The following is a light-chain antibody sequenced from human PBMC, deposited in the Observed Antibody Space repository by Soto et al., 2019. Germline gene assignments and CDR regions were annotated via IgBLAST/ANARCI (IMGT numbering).Light chain of an antibody. CDR3: QQYNNWPRT. CDR2: GTS. Sequence: ELRQGQASRSGCPGERANIYYRASQSVSSNLAWYQQKPGQAPRLLIYGTSTRATGVPARFSGSGSGTEFTLTISSLQSEDFAVYYCQQYNNWPRTFGQGTKV. V-gene: IGKV3-15*01. CDR1: QSVSSN. J-gene: IGKJ1*01.